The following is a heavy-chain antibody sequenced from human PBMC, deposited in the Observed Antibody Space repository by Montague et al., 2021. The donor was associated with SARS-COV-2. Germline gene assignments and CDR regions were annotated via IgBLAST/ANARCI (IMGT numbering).Heavy chain of an antibody. V-gene: IGHV4-39*01. CDR1: GGSISSSSYY. CDR3: ARHKRWRIAAAGRDFDY. J-gene: IGHJ4*02. CDR2: IYYSGST. Sequence: SETLSLTCTVSGGSISSSSYYWGWIRQPPGKGLEWIGSIYYSGSTYYNPSLKSRVTISVDTSKNQFSLKVSSVTAADTAVYYCARHKRWRIAAAGRDFDYWGQGTLVTVSS. D-gene: IGHD6-13*01.